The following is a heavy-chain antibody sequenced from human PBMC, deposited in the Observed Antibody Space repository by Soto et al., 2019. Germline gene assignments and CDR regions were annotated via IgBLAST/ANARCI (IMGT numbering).Heavy chain of an antibody. CDR1: GYTFTRAG. D-gene: IGHD2-2*01. V-gene: IGHV1-18*01. J-gene: IGHJ6*01. Sequence: ASVKVSCKASGYTFTRAGISWVRQAPGQGLEWLGWINPDNGNTNYAQHLQGRVSLTTDTSTSTAYMDLRSLRSDDTAVFFCSRNQGIPALRAYPTHYY. CDR2: INPDNGNT. CDR3: SRNQGIPALRAYPTHYY.